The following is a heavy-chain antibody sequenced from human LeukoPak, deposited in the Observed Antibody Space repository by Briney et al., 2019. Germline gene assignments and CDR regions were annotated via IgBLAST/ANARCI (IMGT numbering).Heavy chain of an antibody. CDR2: INSDGSST. CDR1: GFSFISYL. J-gene: IGHJ6*02. V-gene: IGHV3-74*01. CDR3: ARVVRGPNYYGMDV. Sequence: GGSLRLSCAASGFSFISYLMHWVRQAPGKGLVGVSRINSDGSSTSYADSVKGRFTISRDNAKNTLYLQMNSLRAEDTAVYYCARVVRGPNYYGMDVWGQGTTVTVSS. D-gene: IGHD3-10*01.